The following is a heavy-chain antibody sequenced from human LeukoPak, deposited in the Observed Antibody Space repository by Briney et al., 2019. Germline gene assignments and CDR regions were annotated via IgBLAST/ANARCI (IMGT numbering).Heavy chain of an antibody. CDR1: GGSFSGYY. D-gene: IGHD6-19*01. CDR3: ASAVAGTPDY. J-gene: IGHJ4*02. Sequence: PSETLSLTCAVYGGSFSGYYWSWIRQPPGKGLEWIGEINHSGSTNYNPSLKSRVTISVDTSKNQFSLKLSSVTAADTAVYYCASAVAGTPDYWGQGTLVTASS. V-gene: IGHV4-34*01. CDR2: INHSGST.